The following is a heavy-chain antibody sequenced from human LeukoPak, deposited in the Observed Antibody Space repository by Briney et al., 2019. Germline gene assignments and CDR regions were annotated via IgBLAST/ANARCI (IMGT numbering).Heavy chain of an antibody. D-gene: IGHD2-8*01. J-gene: IGHJ3*02. CDR3: ARGMAPVAFDI. CDR2: INPSGGST. Sequence: GASVKVSCKASGYTFTSYYMHWARQAPGQGLEWMGIINPSGGSTSYAQKFQGRVTMTRDMSTSTVYMELSSLRSEDTAVYYCARGMAPVAFDIWGQGTMVTVSS. V-gene: IGHV1-46*01. CDR1: GYTFTSYY.